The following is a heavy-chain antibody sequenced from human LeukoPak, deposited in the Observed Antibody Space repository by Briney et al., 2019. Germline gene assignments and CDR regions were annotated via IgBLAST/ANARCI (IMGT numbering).Heavy chain of an antibody. D-gene: IGHD3-10*01. CDR3: ARLETYKTYYYGSGSYYNHAFDI. CDR1: GGSFSGYY. V-gene: IGHV4-34*01. J-gene: IGHJ3*02. CDR2: INHSGST. Sequence: LETLSLTCAVYGGSFSGYYWSWIRQPPGKGLEWIGEINHSGSTNYNPSLKSRVTISVDKSKNQFSLKLSSVTAADTDLYYCARLETYKTYYYGSGSYYNHAFDIWGQGTMVTVSS.